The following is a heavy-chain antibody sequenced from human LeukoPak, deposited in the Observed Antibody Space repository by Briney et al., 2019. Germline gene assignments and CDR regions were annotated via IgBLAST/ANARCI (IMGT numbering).Heavy chain of an antibody. CDR1: GAPIRSYY. V-gene: IGHV4-59*01. CDR2: IYYSGSI. Sequence: PSETLSLICTVSGAPIRSYYWSWIRQPPGKGLEWIGDIYYSGSIKYNPSLKSRVTMSVDTSKNQFSLKLSSVTAADTAVYYCARDGVTGMGNWFDPWGQGTLVTVSS. J-gene: IGHJ5*02. D-gene: IGHD2-21*02. CDR3: ARDGVTGMGNWFDP.